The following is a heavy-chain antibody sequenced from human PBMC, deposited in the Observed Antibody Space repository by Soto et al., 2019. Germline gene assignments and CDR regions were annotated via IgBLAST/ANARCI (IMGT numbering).Heavy chain of an antibody. Sequence: QVQLVQSGAEVRKPGASVKVSCRPSGYTFNTYYLHWLRQAPGQALEWMGVIHPSGGGTTYAQKFLVRVTGTRDTSTTTVFMELSSLRSDDTAVYYCARGGHIAVVTASFDNWGQGTLVTVSS. CDR2: IHPSGGGT. D-gene: IGHD2-21*02. J-gene: IGHJ4*02. V-gene: IGHV1-46*02. CDR1: GYTFNTYY. CDR3: ARGGHIAVVTASFDN.